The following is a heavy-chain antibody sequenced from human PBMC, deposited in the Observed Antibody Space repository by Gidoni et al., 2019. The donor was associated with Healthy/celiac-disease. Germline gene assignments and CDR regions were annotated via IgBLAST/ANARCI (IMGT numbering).Heavy chain of an antibody. V-gene: IGHV3-23*01. J-gene: IGHJ4*02. Sequence: EVQLLESGGGLVQPGGSLRLSCAASGFTFSSYAMSWVRQAPGKGLEGVSAISGSGGSTYYADSVKGRFTISRDNSKNTLYLQMNSLRAEDTAVYYCAKDPKGFGGVIDYWGQGTLVTVSS. D-gene: IGHD3-16*02. CDR3: AKDPKGFGGVIDY. CDR1: GFTFSSYA. CDR2: ISGSGGST.